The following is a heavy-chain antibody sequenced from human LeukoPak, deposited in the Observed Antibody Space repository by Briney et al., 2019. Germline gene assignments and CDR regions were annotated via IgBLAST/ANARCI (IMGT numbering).Heavy chain of an antibody. CDR1: GGSISSGSYY. Sequence: SQTLSLTCTVSGGSISSGSYYWSWIRQPAGKGLECIGRIYTSGSTNYNPSLKSRVTISVDTSKNQFSLKLSSVTAADTAVYYCARGWNDVHWFDPWGQGTLVTVSS. CDR3: ARGWNDVHWFDP. D-gene: IGHD1-1*01. J-gene: IGHJ5*02. V-gene: IGHV4-61*02. CDR2: IYTSGST.